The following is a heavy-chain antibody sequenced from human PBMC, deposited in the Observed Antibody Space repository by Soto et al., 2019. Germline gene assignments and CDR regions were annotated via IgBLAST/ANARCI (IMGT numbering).Heavy chain of an antibody. CDR1: GYSFTSYW. CDR2: IYPGDSDT. V-gene: IGHV5-51*01. CDR3: ASPYCSSTSSYVNDAFDT. Sequence: PGESLKISCKGSGYSFTSYWIGWVRQMPGKGLEWMGIIYPGDSDTRYSPSFQGQVTISADKSISTAYLQWSSLKASDTAMYYCASPYCSSTSSYVNDAFDTWGQGTMVTV. D-gene: IGHD2-2*01. J-gene: IGHJ3*02.